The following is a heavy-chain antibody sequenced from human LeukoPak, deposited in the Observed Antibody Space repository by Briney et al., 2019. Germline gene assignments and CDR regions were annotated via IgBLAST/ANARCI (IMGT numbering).Heavy chain of an antibody. CDR3: AREWGYGYVSSGYWVY. CDR2: IYRDGST. D-gene: IGHD3-22*01. CDR1: GFTVSSNY. Sequence: PGGSLRLSCAASGFTVSSNYMSWVRQAPGKGLEWVSIIYRDGSTYYADSVKGRFTISRDNSKNTLYLQMNSLRAEDTAVYYCAREWGYGYVSSGYWVYWGQGTLVTVSS. V-gene: IGHV3-53*05. J-gene: IGHJ4*02.